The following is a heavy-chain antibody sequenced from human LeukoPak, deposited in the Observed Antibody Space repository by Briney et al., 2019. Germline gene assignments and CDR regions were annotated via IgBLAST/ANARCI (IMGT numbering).Heavy chain of an antibody. D-gene: IGHD5-18*01. CDR1: GFTFSSYG. Sequence: GRSLRLSCAASGFTFSSYGMHWVRQAPGKGLEWVALIWFDGSNKYYADSVKGRFTISRDNSKNTLYVQMNSLRAEDTAVYYCARLVGTAMIDSWGQGTLVTVSS. J-gene: IGHJ4*02. CDR2: IWFDGSNK. CDR3: ARLVGTAMIDS. V-gene: IGHV3-33*01.